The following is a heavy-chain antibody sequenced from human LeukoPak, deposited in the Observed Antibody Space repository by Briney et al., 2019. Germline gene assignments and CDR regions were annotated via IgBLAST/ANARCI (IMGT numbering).Heavy chain of an antibody. CDR2: IIPIFGTV. Sequence: SVKVSCKASGGTFSSYAISWVRQAPGQGLEWMGRIIPIFGTVNYAQKFQGRVTITTDESTSTAYMELSSLRSEDTAVYYCAAPVVGAFAFDIWGQGTMVTVSS. CDR3: AAPVVGAFAFDI. V-gene: IGHV1-69*05. CDR1: GGTFSSYA. J-gene: IGHJ3*02. D-gene: IGHD1-26*01.